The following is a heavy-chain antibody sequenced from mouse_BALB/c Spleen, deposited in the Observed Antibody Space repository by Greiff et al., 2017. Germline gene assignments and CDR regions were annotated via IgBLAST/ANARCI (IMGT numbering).Heavy chain of an antibody. CDR2: ISDGGSYT. V-gene: IGHV5-4*02. CDR1: GFTFSDYY. D-gene: IGHD1-1*01. Sequence: EVMLVESGGGLVKPGGSLKLSCAASGFTFSDYYMYWVRQTPEKRLEWVATISDGGSYTYYPDSVKGRFTISRDNAKNNLYLQMSSLKSEDTAMYYCARASYGGFAYWGQGTLVTVSA. CDR3: ARASYGGFAY. J-gene: IGHJ3*01.